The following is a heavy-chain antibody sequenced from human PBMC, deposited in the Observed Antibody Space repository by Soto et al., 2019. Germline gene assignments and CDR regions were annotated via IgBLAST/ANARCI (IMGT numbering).Heavy chain of an antibody. CDR3: ARGGDIVLVPAAKVWFDP. D-gene: IGHD2-2*01. CDR1: GGSISSGYYY. V-gene: IGHV4-30-4*01. Sequence: PSETLSLTCTVSGGSISSGYYYWSWIRQPPGKGLEWIGYIYYSGSTYYNPSLKSRVTISVDTSKNQFPLKLSSVTAADTAVYYCARGGDIVLVPAAKVWFDPWGQGTLVTVSS. CDR2: IYYSGST. J-gene: IGHJ5*02.